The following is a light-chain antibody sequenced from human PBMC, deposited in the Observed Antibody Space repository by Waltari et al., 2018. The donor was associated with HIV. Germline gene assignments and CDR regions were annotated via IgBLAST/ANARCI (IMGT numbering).Light chain of an antibody. CDR3: QQGDTFPFI. CDR2: AGS. J-gene: IGKJ3*01. V-gene: IGKV1-12*02. Sequence: DIQMSQSPSSVSATVGDRVTITCRASQATSAWFAWYQQKPGAAPKLLIYAGSSLKRGVPSRFSGGGSGTEFTLTISSLQPEDFATYFCQQGDTFPFIFGPGTKVDV. CDR1: QATSAW.